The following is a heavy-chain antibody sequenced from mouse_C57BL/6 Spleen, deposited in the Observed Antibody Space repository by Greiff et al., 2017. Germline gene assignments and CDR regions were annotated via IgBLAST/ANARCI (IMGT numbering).Heavy chain of an antibody. J-gene: IGHJ4*01. D-gene: IGHD2-4*01. V-gene: IGHV1-80*01. CDR1: GYAFSSYW. CDR3: ARLPYDYGYAMDY. CDR2: IYPGDGDT. Sequence: QVQLQQSGAELVKPGASVKISCKASGYAFSSYWMNWVKQRPGKGLEWIGQIYPGDGDTNYNGKFKGKATLTADESSSTAYMQLSSLTSGDSAVYFCARLPYDYGYAMDYWGQGTSVTVSS.